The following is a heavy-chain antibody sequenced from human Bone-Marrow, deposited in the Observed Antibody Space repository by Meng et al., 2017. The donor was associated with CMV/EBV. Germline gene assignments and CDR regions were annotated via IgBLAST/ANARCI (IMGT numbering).Heavy chain of an antibody. V-gene: IGHV3-30*04. CDR3: AKAGKAVAGTFDY. D-gene: IGHD6-19*01. CDR1: GFSFSSYA. J-gene: IGHJ4*02. Sequence: GGSLRLSCAASGFSFSSYALNWVRQAPGKGLEWVAESSYDETKKYNGDSVKGRFTISRDSSKNTVYLQLNRLRAEDTAVYYCAKAGKAVAGTFDYWGPGTLVTVSS. CDR2: SSYDETKK.